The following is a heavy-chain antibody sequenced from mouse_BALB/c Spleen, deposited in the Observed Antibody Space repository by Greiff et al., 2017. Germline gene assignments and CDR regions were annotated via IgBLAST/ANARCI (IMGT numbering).Heavy chain of an antibody. D-gene: IGHD3-1*01. CDR1: GFSLTSYG. CDR2: IWAGGST. CDR3: ARGGIGSHYAMDY. V-gene: IGHV2-9*02. Sequence: VKLMESGPGLVAPSQSLSITCTVSGFSLTSYGVHWVRQPPGKGLEWLGVIWAGGSTNYNSALMSRLSISKDNSKSQVFLKMNSLQTDDTAMYYCARGGIGSHYAMDYWGQGTSVTVSS. J-gene: IGHJ4*01.